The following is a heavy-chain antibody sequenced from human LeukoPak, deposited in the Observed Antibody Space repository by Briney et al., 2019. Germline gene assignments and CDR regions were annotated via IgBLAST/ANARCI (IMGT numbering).Heavy chain of an antibody. D-gene: IGHD4/OR15-4a*01. Sequence: GVSLRLSCAASGLTFNNFAMSWVLQAPGKGLESVLVISGTGDNPYYADSVKGRFTISRDNSQNTLYLQMNSLRAEDTAVYYCAKGHSDYGTGFDCWGQGTLVTVAS. J-gene: IGHJ4*02. CDR1: GLTFNNFA. CDR3: AKGHSDYGTGFDC. CDR2: ISGTGDNP. V-gene: IGHV3-23*01.